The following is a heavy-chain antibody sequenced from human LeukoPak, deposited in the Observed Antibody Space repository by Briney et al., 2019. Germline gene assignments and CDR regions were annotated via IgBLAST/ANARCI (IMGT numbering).Heavy chain of an antibody. CDR3: AKVGLRVTSRANYYFDY. V-gene: IGHV3-30*18. D-gene: IGHD5-12*01. Sequence: GGSLRLSCAASGFTFSSYGMHWVRQAPGKGLEWVAVISYDGSNKYYADSVKGRFTISRDNSKNTLYLQMNSLRAEDTAVYYCAKVGLRVTSRANYYFDYWGQGTLVTVSS. J-gene: IGHJ4*02. CDR1: GFTFSSYG. CDR2: ISYDGSNK.